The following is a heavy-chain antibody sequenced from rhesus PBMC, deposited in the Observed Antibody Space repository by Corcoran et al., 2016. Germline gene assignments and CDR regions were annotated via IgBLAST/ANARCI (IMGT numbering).Heavy chain of an antibody. CDR2: IDPNVGTT. Sequence: EVQLVESGGGLVQPGGSLRLSCAASGFTFSDDYMEWVRQAPGKGPGWVGQIDPNVGTTFLLDSGKGRVNISRDNAKNTLYLQINSLKIEDTAVYYFTRHLGSFGFDYWGQGVLVTVSS. V-gene: IGHV3-10*01. D-gene: IGHD3-3*01. CDR1: GFTFSDDY. CDR3: TRHLGSFGFDY. J-gene: IGHJ4*01.